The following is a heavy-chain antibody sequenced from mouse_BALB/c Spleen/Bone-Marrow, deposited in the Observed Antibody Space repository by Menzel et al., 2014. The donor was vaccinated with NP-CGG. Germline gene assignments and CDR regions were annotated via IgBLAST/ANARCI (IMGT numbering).Heavy chain of an antibody. J-gene: IGHJ3*01. Sequence: EVMLVESGGGLVQPGGSLKLSCAASGFPFSSYTMSWVRQTPEKRLEWVAFITNGGGSTYYSDTLKGRFTISRDDAKNTLYLQMSSLKSEDTAMYYCATLTGTSYWGQGTLVTVSA. CDR1: GFPFSSYT. D-gene: IGHD4-1*01. CDR3: ATLTGTSY. V-gene: IGHV5-12-2*01. CDR2: ITNGGGST.